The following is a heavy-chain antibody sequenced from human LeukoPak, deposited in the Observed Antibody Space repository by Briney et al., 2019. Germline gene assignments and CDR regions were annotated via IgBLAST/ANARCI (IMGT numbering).Heavy chain of an antibody. V-gene: IGHV3-23*01. J-gene: IGHJ5*02. D-gene: IGHD6-13*01. CDR2: ISAGGGST. CDR1: GFTFSSYA. CDR3: AKSSSWTYNWFDP. Sequence: GGSLRLSCAASGFTFSSYAMSWVRRAPGKGLEWVSAISAGGGSTYFADSVKGRFTISRDNSKNTLFLQTNSLRAEDTAVYYCAKSSSWTYNWFDPWGQGTLVTVSS.